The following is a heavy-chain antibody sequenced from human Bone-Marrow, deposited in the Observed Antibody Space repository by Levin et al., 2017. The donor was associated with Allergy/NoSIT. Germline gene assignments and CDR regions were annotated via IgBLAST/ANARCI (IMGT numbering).Heavy chain of an antibody. CDR1: GYTFTTYG. CDR2: ISTYNGNT. Sequence: ASVKVSCKASGYTFTTYGISWVRQAPGQGLEWMGWISTYNGNTNFAQKLQGRVTMTTDTSTSTAYMELRSLRSDDTAMYYCARVQRRDADNGALDYWGQGTLVTVSS. D-gene: IGHD5-24*01. CDR3: ARVQRRDADNGALDY. J-gene: IGHJ4*02. V-gene: IGHV1-18*01.